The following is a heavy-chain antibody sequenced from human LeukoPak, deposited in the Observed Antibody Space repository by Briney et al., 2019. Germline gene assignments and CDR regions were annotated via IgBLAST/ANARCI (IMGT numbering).Heavy chain of an antibody. CDR3: ARDSGIAAADPKNDY. J-gene: IGHJ4*02. D-gene: IGHD6-13*01. CDR2: ISAYNGNT. V-gene: IGHV1-18*01. CDR1: GYTFTSYG. Sequence: ASVKVSCKASGYTFTSYGISWVRQAPGQGLEWMGWISAYNGNTNYAQKLQGRVTMTTDTSTSTAYMELRSLRSDDTAVYYCARDSGIAAADPKNDYWGQGTLVTVSS.